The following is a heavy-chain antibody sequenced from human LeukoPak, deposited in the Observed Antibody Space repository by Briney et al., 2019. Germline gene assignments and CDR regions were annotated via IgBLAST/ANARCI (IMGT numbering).Heavy chain of an antibody. V-gene: IGHV4-34*01. J-gene: IGHJ5*02. CDR2: ISHSGST. D-gene: IGHD2-8*01. Sequence: SETLSLTCAVYGGSFSAYSCHWIRQPPGKGLEWIGEISHSGSTKYYPSLKSRVTISIDTSRNQFSLKLSSATAADTAVYYCARSGVSALSWVDPWGQGTLVTVSS. CDR3: ARSGVSALSWVDP. CDR1: GGSFSAYS.